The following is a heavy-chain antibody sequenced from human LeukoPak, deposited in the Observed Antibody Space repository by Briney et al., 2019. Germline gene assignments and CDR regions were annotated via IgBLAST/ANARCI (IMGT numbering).Heavy chain of an antibody. CDR1: GYIFTNYW. CDR3: ARYPGGDIDY. J-gene: IGHJ4*02. V-gene: IGHV5-51*01. Sequence: GESLKISCKGSGYIFTNYWIGWVRQMTGKGLEWMGIIYPGDSDTRYSPSFQGQVTISADRSINTAYLQWSSLKASDTAMYYSARYPGGDIDYWGQGTLVTVSS. D-gene: IGHD2-21*02. CDR2: IYPGDSDT.